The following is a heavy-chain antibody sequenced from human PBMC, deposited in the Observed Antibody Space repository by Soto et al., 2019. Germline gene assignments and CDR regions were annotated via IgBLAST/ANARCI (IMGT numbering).Heavy chain of an antibody. CDR3: SGRYGSFFYY. D-gene: IGHD4-17*01. CDR2: IYYSGST. J-gene: IGHJ4*02. Sequence: SETLSLTCTVSGGSISSYYWSWIRQPPGKGLEWIGYIYYSGSTNYNPSLKSRVTISVDTSKNQFSLKLSSVTAADTAVYYCSGRYGSFFYYWGQGSLVTVSA. CDR1: GGSISSYY. V-gene: IGHV4-59*08.